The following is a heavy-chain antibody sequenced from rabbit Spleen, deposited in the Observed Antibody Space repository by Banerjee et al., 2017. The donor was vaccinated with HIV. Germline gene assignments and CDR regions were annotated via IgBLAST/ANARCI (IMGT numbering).Heavy chain of an antibody. CDR1: GFDFSNYG. J-gene: IGHJ4*01. V-gene: IGHV1S47*01. Sequence: QEQLVESGGGLVQPGGSLKLSCKASGFDFSNYGVSWVRQTPGKGLEWIGYIDPIFGRTNYASWVDGRFTISRQNAQNTLFLQLNSLTAADTATYFCVKDLGYDDDSEKGYFNLWGQGPLVTVS. CDR3: VKDLGYDDDSEKGYFNL. D-gene: IGHD2-1*01. CDR2: IDPIFGRT.